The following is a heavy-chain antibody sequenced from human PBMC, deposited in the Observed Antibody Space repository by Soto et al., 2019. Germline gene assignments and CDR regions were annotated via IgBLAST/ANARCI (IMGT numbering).Heavy chain of an antibody. CDR1: GFTFSSYA. Sequence: GSLRLSCAASGFTFSSYAMSWVRQAPGKGLEWVSAISGSGGSTYYADSVKGRFTISRDNSKNTLYLQMNSLRAEDTAVYYCAKLRLSSDFWSGYYPGLGRFDPWGQGTLVTSPQ. CDR2: ISGSGGST. J-gene: IGHJ5*02. D-gene: IGHD3-3*01. CDR3: AKLRLSSDFWSGYYPGLGRFDP. V-gene: IGHV3-23*01.